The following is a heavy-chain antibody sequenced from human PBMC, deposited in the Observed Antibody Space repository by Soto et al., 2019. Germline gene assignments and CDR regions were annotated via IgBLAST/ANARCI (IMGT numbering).Heavy chain of an antibody. D-gene: IGHD1-1*01. V-gene: IGHV5-10-1*01. Sequence: GESLKISCXGSGYIFSNYLITWVRQMPGKGLEWMGRIDPGDSDTNYSPSFQGHVTMSSDKSINTAFLEWSSLKASDTAIYYCARQLPGKLDVWGQGTTVTVSS. CDR2: IDPGDSDT. J-gene: IGHJ6*02. CDR1: GYIFSNYL. CDR3: ARQLPGKLDV.